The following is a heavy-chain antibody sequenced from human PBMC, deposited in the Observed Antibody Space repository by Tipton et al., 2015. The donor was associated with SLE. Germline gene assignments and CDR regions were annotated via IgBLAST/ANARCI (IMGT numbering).Heavy chain of an antibody. V-gene: IGHV4-38-2*02. Sequence: TLSLTCTVSAYSISSVYYWGWIRQPPGKGLEWIGSFYHSGSTYYNPSLKSRVTISVDTSKNQFSLKLTSVTAADTAVYYCARHIDYGSGSYYNPGYFDYWGQGTLVTVSS. J-gene: IGHJ4*02. CDR3: ARHIDYGSGSYYNPGYFDY. CDR2: FYHSGST. D-gene: IGHD3-10*01. CDR1: AYSISSVYY.